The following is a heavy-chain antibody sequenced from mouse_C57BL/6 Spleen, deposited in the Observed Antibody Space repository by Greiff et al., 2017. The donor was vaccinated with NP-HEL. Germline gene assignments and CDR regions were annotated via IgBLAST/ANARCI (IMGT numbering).Heavy chain of an antibody. CDR2: IHPSDSDT. V-gene: IGHV1-74*01. Sequence: QVQLKQPGAELVKPGASVKVSCKASGYTFTSYWMHWVKQRPGQGLEWIGRIHPSDSDTNSNQKFKGKATLTVDKSSSTAYMQLSSLTSDDSAVYYCAIPAQATGYAMDYWGQGTSVTVSS. D-gene: IGHD3-2*02. CDR1: GYTFTSYW. J-gene: IGHJ4*01. CDR3: AIPAQATGYAMDY.